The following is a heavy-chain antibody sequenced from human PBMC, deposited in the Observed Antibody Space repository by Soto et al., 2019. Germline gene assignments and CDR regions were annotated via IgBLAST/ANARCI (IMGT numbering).Heavy chain of an antibody. Sequence: QVQLVQSGAEVKKPGDSVKVSCKASGYTFTNYDINWVRQATGQGLEWMGWMNPNSGNTGHAQKFQGRVTMTRNTSISTAYMELSSLRSDDTAVYYWARGRSSYGDYVNWYFDLWGRGTLVTVSS. CDR2: MNPNSGNT. CDR1: GYTFTNYD. V-gene: IGHV1-8*01. D-gene: IGHD4-17*01. J-gene: IGHJ2*01. CDR3: ARGRSSYGDYVNWYFDL.